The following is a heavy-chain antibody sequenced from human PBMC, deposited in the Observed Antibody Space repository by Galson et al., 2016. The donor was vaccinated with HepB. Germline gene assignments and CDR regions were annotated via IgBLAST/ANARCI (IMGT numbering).Heavy chain of an antibody. J-gene: IGHJ5*02. CDR1: GFTFSFYT. D-gene: IGHD2-8*01. Sequence: SLRLSCAASGFTFSFYTMNWVRQAPGKGLEWVSSISRSSSYIYYADSGKGRFTMSRDNAKNLLYLQMNSLRAEDTAVYYCARGGCTNGVCTGFDPWGQGTLVTVSS. CDR3: ARGGCTNGVCTGFDP. V-gene: IGHV3-21*01. CDR2: ISRSSSYI.